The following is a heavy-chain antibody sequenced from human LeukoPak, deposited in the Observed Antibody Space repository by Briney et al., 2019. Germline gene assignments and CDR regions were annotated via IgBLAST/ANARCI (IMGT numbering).Heavy chain of an antibody. Sequence: GASVNVSCKASVYIFTSYAMNWVRQAPGQGLEWMGWINTNTGNPTYAQDFTGRFVFSSDTPVSTAYLQISSLKAEDTAVYYCARDFSYDYVWGTYYDHWGQGTLVTVSS. CDR3: ARDFSYDYVWGTYYDH. CDR1: VYIFTSYA. J-gene: IGHJ5*02. D-gene: IGHD3-16*01. CDR2: INTNTGNP. V-gene: IGHV7-4-1*02.